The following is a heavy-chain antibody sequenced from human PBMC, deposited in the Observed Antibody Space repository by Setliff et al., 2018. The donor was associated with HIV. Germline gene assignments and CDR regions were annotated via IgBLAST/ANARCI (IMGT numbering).Heavy chain of an antibody. D-gene: IGHD2-2*01. CDR2: ISYDGSYI. J-gene: IGHJ4*02. V-gene: IGHV3-30*07. Sequence: PGGSLRLSCVASGFTFRTFAMHWVRQAPGKGLEWVAFISYDGSYIYYADSMKGRFTISRDNSKNTLYLQMSSLRAEDTAVYYCTRRYCTSTSCSSPYDYWGRGTLVTVSS. CDR3: TRRYCTSTSCSSPYDY. CDR1: GFTFRTFA.